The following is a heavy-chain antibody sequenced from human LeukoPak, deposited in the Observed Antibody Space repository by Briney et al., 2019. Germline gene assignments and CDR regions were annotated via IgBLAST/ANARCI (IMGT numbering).Heavy chain of an antibody. CDR1: GFTFSRYW. Sequence: GGSVRLSCAAWGFTFSRYWMRWVRQARGKGLEWVANIKQDGSEKYYVDSVKGRITISRDNAKNSPYLQMNSLRAEDTAVYYCARGMVAAKGADYWGQGTLVTVSS. CDR3: ARGMVAAKGADY. CDR2: IKQDGSEK. V-gene: IGHV3-7*01. D-gene: IGHD2-15*01. J-gene: IGHJ4*02.